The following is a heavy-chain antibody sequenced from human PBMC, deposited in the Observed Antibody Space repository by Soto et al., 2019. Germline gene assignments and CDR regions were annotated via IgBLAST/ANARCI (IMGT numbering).Heavy chain of an antibody. V-gene: IGHV4-59*01. D-gene: IGHD2-2*01. CDR3: ARIPSEYCSSTSCPPYFQH. Sequence: SETLSLTCTVSGGSISSYYWSWIRQPPGKGLEWIGYIYYSGSTNYNPSLKSRVTISVDTSKNQFSLKLSSVTAADTAVYYCARIPSEYCSSTSCPPYFQHWGQGTLVTVSS. J-gene: IGHJ1*01. CDR2: IYYSGST. CDR1: GGSISSYY.